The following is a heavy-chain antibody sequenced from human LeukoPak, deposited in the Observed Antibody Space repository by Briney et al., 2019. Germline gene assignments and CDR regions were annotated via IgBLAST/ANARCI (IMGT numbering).Heavy chain of an antibody. CDR2: ISSSSSYI. Sequence: PGGSLRLSCAASGFTFSSYSMNWVRQAPGKGLEWVSSISSSSSYIYYADSVKGRFTISRDNAKNSLHLQMNSLRAEDTAVYYCARQVPGYYSFDYWGQGTLVTVSS. J-gene: IGHJ4*02. CDR3: ARQVPGYYSFDY. CDR1: GFTFSSYS. V-gene: IGHV3-21*01. D-gene: IGHD3-9*01.